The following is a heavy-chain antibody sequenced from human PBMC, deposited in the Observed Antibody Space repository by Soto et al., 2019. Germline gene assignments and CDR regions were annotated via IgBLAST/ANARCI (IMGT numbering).Heavy chain of an antibody. CDR2: IYYSGST. V-gene: IGHV4-59*01. Sequence: SETLSLTCTVSGGSISSYYWSWIRRPPGKGLEWIGYIYYSGSTNYNPSLKSRVTISVDTSKNQFSLKLSSVTAADTAVYYCARDPGSSALRAYYYYGMDVWGQGTTVTVS. CDR1: GGSISSYY. CDR3: ARDPGSSALRAYYYYGMDV. D-gene: IGHD1-26*01. J-gene: IGHJ6*02.